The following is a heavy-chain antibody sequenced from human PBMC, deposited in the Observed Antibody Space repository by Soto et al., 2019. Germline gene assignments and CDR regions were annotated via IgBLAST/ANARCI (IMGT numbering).Heavy chain of an antibody. Sequence: SETLSLTCAVSGASISRGGYSWSWIRQPPGKGLEWIGYMSYSGSLYHNPSLKSRATISVDRSKNQLSLKVTSVTAADTAVYYCARQRSSVTGIFDYWGQGALIT. CDR3: ARQRSSVTGIFDY. CDR1: GASISRGGYS. J-gene: IGHJ4*01. CDR2: MSYSGSL. D-gene: IGHD3-22*01. V-gene: IGHV4-30-2*01.